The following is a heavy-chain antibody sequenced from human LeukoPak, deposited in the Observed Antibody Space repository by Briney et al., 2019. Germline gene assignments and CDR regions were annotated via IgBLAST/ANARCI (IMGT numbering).Heavy chain of an antibody. D-gene: IGHD2-21*02. J-gene: IGHJ4*02. CDR2: IQYDGINK. Sequence: GGSLRLSCAASGFDFRNYGMHWVRQAPGKGLEWVTFIQYDGINKYYGDSVRGRFTISRDNSKNTLYLQMHSLRVEDTAMYYCVKSSSSQTAEDFWGQGTLVTVSS. V-gene: IGHV3-30*02. CDR3: VKSSSSQTAEDF. CDR1: GFDFRNYG.